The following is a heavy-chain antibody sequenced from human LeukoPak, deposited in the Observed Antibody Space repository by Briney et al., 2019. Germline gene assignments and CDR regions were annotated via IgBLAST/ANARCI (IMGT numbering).Heavy chain of an antibody. Sequence: PGGSLRLSCAASGFTFSSYWMSWARQAPGKGLEWVANIKQDGSEKYYVDSVKGRFTISRDNAKNSLYLQMNSLRAEDTAVYYCARDRYCSGGSCFDAFDIWGQGTMVTVSS. CDR3: ARDRYCSGGSCFDAFDI. J-gene: IGHJ3*02. V-gene: IGHV3-7*01. CDR1: GFTFSSYW. CDR2: IKQDGSEK. D-gene: IGHD2-15*01.